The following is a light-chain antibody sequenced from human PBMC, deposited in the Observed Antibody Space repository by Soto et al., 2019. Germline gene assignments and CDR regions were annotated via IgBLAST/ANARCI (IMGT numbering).Light chain of an antibody. CDR1: KNDIGVYDF. CDR3: KSYAGSNTYV. Sequence: QSGQRLPASALRSPGHSVTIYCTGTKNDIGVYDFVAWYQHHPGKAPRLIIYEVVQRPSGVPDRFSGSQYGNTASMTVSGLQAADEADYFCKSYAGSNTYVVGSGTKVT. CDR2: EVV. V-gene: IGLV2-8*01. J-gene: IGLJ1*01.